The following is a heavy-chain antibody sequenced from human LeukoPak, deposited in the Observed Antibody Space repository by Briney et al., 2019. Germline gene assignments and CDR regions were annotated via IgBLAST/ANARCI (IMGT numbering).Heavy chain of an antibody. CDR1: GGSISTYY. V-gene: IGHV4-59*01. CDR3: ARGGAARLHFQN. CDR2: IYHGGST. J-gene: IGHJ1*01. Sequence: SETLSLTCTVSGGSISTYYWNWIRQPPGKGLEWIGYIYHGGSTNYNPSLQSRVTISVDTSKNQLSLNLNSVTAADTAVYYCARGGAARLHFQNWGQGTLVTVSS. D-gene: IGHD6-6*01.